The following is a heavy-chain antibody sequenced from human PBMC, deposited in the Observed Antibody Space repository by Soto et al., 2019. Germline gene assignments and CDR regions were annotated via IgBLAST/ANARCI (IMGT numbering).Heavy chain of an antibody. CDR2: IWYDGSNK. J-gene: IGHJ4*02. Sequence: GGSLRLSCAASGFTFSSYGMHWVRQAPGKGLEWVAVIWYDGSNKYYADSVKGRFTISRDNSKNTLYLQMNSLRAEDTAVYYCARDKRYKGAEAGTSSDYWGQGPLVTVCS. CDR3: ARDKRYKGAEAGTSSDY. D-gene: IGHD6-13*01. V-gene: IGHV3-33*01. CDR1: GFTFSSYG.